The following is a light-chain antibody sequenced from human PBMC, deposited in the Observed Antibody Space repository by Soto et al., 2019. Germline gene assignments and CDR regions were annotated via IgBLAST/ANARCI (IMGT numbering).Light chain of an antibody. J-gene: IGLJ2*01. V-gene: IGLV7-43*01. CDR2: STI. CDR3: LLYYGGARV. CDR1: TGAVTSGYY. Sequence: QTVVTQEPSLTVSPGGTVTLTCASSTGAVTSGYYPNWFQQKPGQAPRSLIYSTINKQSWTPARFSGSILGGKAALTLSGVQPEDEAEYYCLLYYGGARVFGGGTKLTVL.